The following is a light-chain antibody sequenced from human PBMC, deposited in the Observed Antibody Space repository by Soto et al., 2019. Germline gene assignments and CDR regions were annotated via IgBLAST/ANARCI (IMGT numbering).Light chain of an antibody. CDR2: GNS. CDR3: QSYDSSLSVV. V-gene: IGLV1-40*01. CDR1: SSNIGAGYD. Sequence: QSVLTQPPSVSGAPGQRVTISCTGSSSNIGAGYDVHWYQQLPGTAPKLLIYGNSNRPSGVPDRFSGSKSGTSASLPITGLQAEDEAHYYCQSYDSSLSVVFGGGTKLTVL. J-gene: IGLJ2*01.